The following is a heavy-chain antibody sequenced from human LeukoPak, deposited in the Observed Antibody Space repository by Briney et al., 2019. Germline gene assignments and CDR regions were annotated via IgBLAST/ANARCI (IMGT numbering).Heavy chain of an antibody. D-gene: IGHD2-2*01. J-gene: IGHJ4*02. CDR2: ISSSGSTI. CDR3: ARAICSSTSCYDY. CDR1: GFTFSDYY. Sequence: KPGGSLRLSCAASGFTFSDYYMSWIRQAPGKGLELVSYISSSGSTIYYADSVKGRFTISRDNAKNSLYLQMNSLRAEDTAVYYCARAICSSTSCYDYWGQGTLVTVSS. V-gene: IGHV3-11*01.